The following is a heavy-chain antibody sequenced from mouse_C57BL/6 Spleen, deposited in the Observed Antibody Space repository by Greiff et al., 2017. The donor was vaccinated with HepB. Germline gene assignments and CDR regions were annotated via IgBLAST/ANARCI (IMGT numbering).Heavy chain of an antibody. J-gene: IGHJ2*01. CDR3: ASYDYSSFDY. CDR1: GFTFSSYC. D-gene: IGHD2-4*01. Sequence: EVMLVESGGDLVKPGGSLTLSCAASGFTFSSYCLSLILQTPDKELEWVATISSGGSYTYYPDSVKGRFTISRDNAKNTLYLQMSSLKSEDTAMYYCASYDYSSFDYWGQGTTLTVSS. CDR2: ISSGGSYT. V-gene: IGHV5-6*01.